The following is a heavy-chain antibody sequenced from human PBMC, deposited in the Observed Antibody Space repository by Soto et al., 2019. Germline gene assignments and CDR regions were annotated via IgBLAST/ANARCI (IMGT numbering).Heavy chain of an antibody. Sequence: SETLSLTCTVAGDSISRGGYYWNWIRQHPGKGLEWIGYIYYSGSTYYNPSLKSRVTISVATSKNQFSLKLSSVTAADTAVYYCARDARFPYYYYGMDVWGQGTTVTVSS. V-gene: IGHV4-31*03. J-gene: IGHJ6*02. CDR2: IYYSGST. CDR3: ARDARFPYYYYGMDV. D-gene: IGHD3-3*01. CDR1: GDSISRGGYY.